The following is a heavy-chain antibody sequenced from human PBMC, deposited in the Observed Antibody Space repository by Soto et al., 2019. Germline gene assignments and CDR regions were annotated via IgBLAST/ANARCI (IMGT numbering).Heavy chain of an antibody. CDR1: CYTFSSYG. CDR3: ARAFGSTDY. CDR2: ISGYNSIT. Sequence: QVHLVQSGAEVKKPGASVKVSCEASCYTFSSYGISWVRQAPGQGFEWMGWISGYNSITRYAQKFQGRVTMTTDTSTSTAYMELRSLRSDDTAVYYCARAFGSTDYWGQGTLVTVSS. V-gene: IGHV1-18*01. J-gene: IGHJ4*02. D-gene: IGHD6-13*01.